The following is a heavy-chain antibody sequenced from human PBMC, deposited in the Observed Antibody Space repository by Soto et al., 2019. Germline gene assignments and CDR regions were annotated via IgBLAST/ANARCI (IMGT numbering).Heavy chain of an antibody. CDR3: VRDRRIYYSDPHDEFVASDYEV. J-gene: IGHJ3*01. D-gene: IGHD3-22*01. CDR1: GGIFGSHG. Sequence: QVQLIQSEAAVMKPGSSVRVSCTASGGIFGSHGFSWVRQAPGQRLERVGGFIPIFRTLTYTEKFQARVRIAADESVNTVYFDLSGLTSDDTAVYYCVRDRRIYYSDPHDEFVASDYEVWGQGTMVTVSS. V-gene: IGHV1-69*01. CDR2: FIPIFRTL.